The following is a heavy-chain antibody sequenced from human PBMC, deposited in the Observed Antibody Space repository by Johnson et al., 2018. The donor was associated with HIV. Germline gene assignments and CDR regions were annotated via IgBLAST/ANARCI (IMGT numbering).Heavy chain of an antibody. CDR1: GFTFSSYG. D-gene: IGHD6-19*01. Sequence: QVQLVESGGGVVQPGGSLRLSCAASGFTFSSYGMHWVRQAPGKGLEWVAFIRYDGSNKYYAESVKGRFTISRDNSKNTLYLQMNSLRAEDTAVYYCAKLGAVASYAFDIWGQGTMVTVSS. V-gene: IGHV3-30*02. CDR3: AKLGAVASYAFDI. CDR2: IRYDGSNK. J-gene: IGHJ3*02.